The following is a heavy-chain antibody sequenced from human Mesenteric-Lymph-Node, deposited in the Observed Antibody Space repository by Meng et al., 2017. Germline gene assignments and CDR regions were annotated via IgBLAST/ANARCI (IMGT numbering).Heavy chain of an antibody. D-gene: IGHD2-15*01. Sequence: LSLTCAASGFTFSSYAMHWVRQAPGKGLEWVAVISYDGSNKYYADSVKGRFTISRDNSKNTLYLQMNSLRAEDTAVYYCAARDIVVVVAARSSDYGDYWGQGTLVTVSS. V-gene: IGHV3-30*01. CDR2: ISYDGSNK. CDR3: AARDIVVVVAARSSDYGDY. J-gene: IGHJ4*02. CDR1: GFTFSSYA.